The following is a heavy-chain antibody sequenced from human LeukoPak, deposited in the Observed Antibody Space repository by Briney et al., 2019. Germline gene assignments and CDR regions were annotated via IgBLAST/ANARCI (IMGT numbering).Heavy chain of an antibody. Sequence: GGSLRLSCAASGLTFSSYTMNWVRQAPGKGLEWVSYISSSSSTTYYADSVKGRFTISRDNAKNSLYLQMNSLRAEDTAVYYCARNYYYGAGSYYFDYWGQGTLVTVSS. V-gene: IGHV3-48*01. CDR3: ARNYYYGAGSYYFDY. D-gene: IGHD3-10*01. CDR2: ISSSSSTT. J-gene: IGHJ4*02. CDR1: GLTFSSYT.